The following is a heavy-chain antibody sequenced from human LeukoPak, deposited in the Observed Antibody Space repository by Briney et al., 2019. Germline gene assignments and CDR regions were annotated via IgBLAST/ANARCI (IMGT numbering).Heavy chain of an antibody. CDR1: GFTFDDYA. J-gene: IGHJ4*02. Sequence: GGSLRLSCAASGFTFDDYAMHWFRQAPGKGLEWVSGINWNGGKIGYADSVKGRFTISRDSAKSSLYLQMNTLRAEDMAFYYCAKALSSSFTGSSWEYWGQGTLVTVSS. V-gene: IGHV3-9*03. CDR3: AKALSSSFTGSSWEY. CDR2: INWNGGKI. D-gene: IGHD6-6*01.